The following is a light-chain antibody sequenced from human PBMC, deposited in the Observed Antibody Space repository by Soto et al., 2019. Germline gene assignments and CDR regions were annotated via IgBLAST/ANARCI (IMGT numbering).Light chain of an antibody. V-gene: IGKV3-20*01. J-gene: IGKJ1*01. Sequence: EIVLTHSPGTLSLSPGERATLSCRASQSVGSSLSWYQQKPGQAPRLLFYGASNRATAIPDRFSGSGFGTDFTLTITRLEPDDFAVYYCQQYGDSPQTFGPGTKVEI. CDR2: GAS. CDR3: QQYGDSPQT. CDR1: QSVGSS.